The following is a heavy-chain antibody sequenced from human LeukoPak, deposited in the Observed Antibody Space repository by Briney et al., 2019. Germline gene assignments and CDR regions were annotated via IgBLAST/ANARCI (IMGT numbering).Heavy chain of an antibody. Sequence: GSLRLSCAASGFTVSSNYMSWVRQAPGKGLEWVSVIYSGGSTYYADSVKGRFTISRDNSKNTLYLQMNSLRAEDTAVYYCARDRPYYSSSWWDDYWGQGTLVTVSS. CDR3: ARDRPYYSSSWWDDY. CDR1: GFTVSSNY. J-gene: IGHJ4*02. V-gene: IGHV3-66*02. CDR2: IYSGGST. D-gene: IGHD6-13*01.